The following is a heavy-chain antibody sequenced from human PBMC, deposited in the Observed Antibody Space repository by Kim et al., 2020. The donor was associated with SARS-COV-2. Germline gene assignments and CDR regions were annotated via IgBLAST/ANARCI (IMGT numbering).Heavy chain of an antibody. J-gene: IGHJ2*01. CDR2: ISAYNGNT. V-gene: IGHV1-18*04. Sequence: ASVKVSCKASGYTFTSYGISWVRQAPGQGLEWMGWISAYNGNTNYAQKLQGRVTMTTDTSTSTAYMELRSLRSDDTAVYYCARELIIPGYCSGGSCYNPGYFDLWGRGTLVTVSS. D-gene: IGHD2-15*01. CDR1: GYTFTSYG. CDR3: ARELIIPGYCSGGSCYNPGYFDL.